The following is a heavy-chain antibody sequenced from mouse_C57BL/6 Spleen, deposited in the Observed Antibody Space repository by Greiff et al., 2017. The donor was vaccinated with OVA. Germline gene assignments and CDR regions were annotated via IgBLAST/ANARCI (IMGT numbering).Heavy chain of an antibody. V-gene: IGHV14-4*01. CDR2: IDPENGDT. J-gene: IGHJ3*01. Sequence: VQLQQSGAELVRPGASVKLSCTASGFNIKDDYMHWVKQRPERGLEWIGWIDPENGDTEYASKFQGKATITADTSSNTAYLQLSSLTSEDTAVSYCTASYAHSWFAYWGQGTLVTVSA. CDR1: GFNIKDDY. CDR3: TASYAHSWFAY. D-gene: IGHD6-5*01.